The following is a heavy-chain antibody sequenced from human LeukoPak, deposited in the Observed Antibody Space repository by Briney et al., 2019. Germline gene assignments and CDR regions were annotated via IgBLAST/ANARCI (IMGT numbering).Heavy chain of an antibody. D-gene: IGHD6-19*01. Sequence: GGSLRLSCAASGFTFSSYAMHGLRQAPGKGLEGVAVISYDGSNKYYADSVKGRFTISRDNSKNTLYLQMNSLRAEDTAVYYCARDRRGIAVAGLDYWGQGTLVTVSS. CDR1: GFTFSSYA. CDR2: ISYDGSNK. CDR3: ARDRRGIAVAGLDY. J-gene: IGHJ4*02. V-gene: IGHV3-30-3*01.